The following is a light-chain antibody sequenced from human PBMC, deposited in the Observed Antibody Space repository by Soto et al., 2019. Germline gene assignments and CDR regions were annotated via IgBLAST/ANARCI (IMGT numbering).Light chain of an antibody. Sequence: QSALTQPASVSGSPGQSITISCTGTSSDVGTYNLVSWYQQHPGKAPKLMIYEDSKRPSGVSNRFSGSKSGNTASLTISGLQAEDEADYYCCSYAGSTYVFGPGTQLTDL. CDR2: EDS. V-gene: IGLV2-23*01. J-gene: IGLJ1*01. CDR3: CSYAGSTYV. CDR1: SSDVGTYNL.